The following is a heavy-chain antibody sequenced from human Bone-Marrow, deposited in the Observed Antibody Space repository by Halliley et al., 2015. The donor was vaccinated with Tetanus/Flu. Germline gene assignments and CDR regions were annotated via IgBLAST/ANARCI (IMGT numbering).Heavy chain of an antibody. CDR2: IYPGDSDT. CDR3: AGNIVGTEVAGWDP. Sequence: QLVQSGAEVKKSGESLKISCQASGYKLTKYWVGWMRQMPGKGLEWMGTIYPGDSDTRYSPSFQVQVIISADTSLNIVNLQWSNLKAPVTPIYYCAGNIVGTEVAGWDPWGQGTLVSVSS. CDR1: GYKLTKYW. V-gene: IGHV5-51*01. J-gene: IGHJ5*02. D-gene: IGHD1-26*01.